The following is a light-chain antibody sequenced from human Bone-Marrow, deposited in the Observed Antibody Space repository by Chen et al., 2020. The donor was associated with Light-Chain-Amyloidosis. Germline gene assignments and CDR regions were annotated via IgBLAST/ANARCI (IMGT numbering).Light chain of an antibody. J-gene: IGLJ3*02. Sequence: QPVLTQPPSVSGAPGERVPMSFLGGHSNIGTHEVHWFQLLPGAAPKLLIHSTSSRPSGVPDRFSGSKSGTSASLVITGLRAEDEAQYYCQSFDGSDSWLFGGGTKLTV. CDR1: HSNIGTHE. V-gene: IGLV1-40*01. CDR2: STS. CDR3: QSFDGSDSWL.